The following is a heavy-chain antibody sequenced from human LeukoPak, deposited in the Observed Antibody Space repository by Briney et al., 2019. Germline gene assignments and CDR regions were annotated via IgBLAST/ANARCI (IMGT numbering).Heavy chain of an antibody. CDR1: GFTFSSYS. V-gene: IGHV3-21*01. J-gene: IGHJ3*02. Sequence: PGGSLRLSCAASGFTFSSYSTNWVRQAPGKGLEWVSSISSSSSYIYYADSVKGRFTISRDNAKNSLYLQMNSLRAEDTAVYYCARWYCSGGSCYSSTKDAFDIWGQGTMVTVSS. D-gene: IGHD2-15*01. CDR3: ARWYCSGGSCYSSTKDAFDI. CDR2: ISSSSSYI.